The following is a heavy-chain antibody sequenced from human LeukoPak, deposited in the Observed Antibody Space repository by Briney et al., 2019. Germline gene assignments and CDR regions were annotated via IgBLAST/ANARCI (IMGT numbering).Heavy chain of an antibody. CDR1: GFTFSNYS. CDR3: ARAGGYCSGGSCYSELFGYYYYYMDV. D-gene: IGHD2-15*01. CDR2: ISCNNTYI. Sequence: GGSLRLSCAASGFTFSNYSMSWVRQAPGKGLEWVSSISCNNTYIYYADSVKGRFTISRDNAKNSLYLQMNSLRAEDTAVYYCARAGGYCSGGSCYSELFGYYYYYMDVWGKGTTVTVSS. J-gene: IGHJ6*03. V-gene: IGHV3-21*01.